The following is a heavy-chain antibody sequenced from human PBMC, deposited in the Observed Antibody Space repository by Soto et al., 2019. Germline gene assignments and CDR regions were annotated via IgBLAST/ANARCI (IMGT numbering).Heavy chain of an antibody. CDR1: GYTFTSYA. V-gene: IGHV1-3*01. Sequence: GASVKVSCKASGYTFTSYAMHWVRQAPGQRLEWMGWINAGNGNTKYSQKFQGRVTITRDTSASTAYMELSSLRSEDTAVYYCARPNPYYYDSSGYYPFDYWGQGTLVTVSS. CDR3: ARPNPYYYDSSGYYPFDY. D-gene: IGHD3-22*01. CDR2: INAGNGNT. J-gene: IGHJ4*02.